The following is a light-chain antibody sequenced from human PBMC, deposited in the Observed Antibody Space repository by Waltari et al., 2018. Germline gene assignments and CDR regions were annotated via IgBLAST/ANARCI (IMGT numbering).Light chain of an antibody. Sequence: QSVLTQPPSASGTPGQRVTPPCSARSSNLPISSVYWYQHLPGTAPKLLINRNDHRPSGVPDRFSGSKSGTSASLAISGLRSEDEAEYYCAAWDDSLGGPVFGGGTKVTVL. CDR2: RND. CDR1: SSNLPISS. V-gene: IGLV1-47*01. J-gene: IGLJ3*02. CDR3: AAWDDSLGGPV.